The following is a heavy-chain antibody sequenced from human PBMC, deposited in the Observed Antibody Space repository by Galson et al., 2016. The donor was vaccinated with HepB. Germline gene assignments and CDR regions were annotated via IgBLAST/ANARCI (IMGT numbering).Heavy chain of an antibody. CDR2: ISPTGSNK. D-gene: IGHD4-11*01. Sequence: SLRLSCAASGFTFSTYDMNWVRQAPGKGLEWVSSISPTGSNKHSADSVKGRIAISRDNAKNSMYLELNSLRDEDTAVYYCTKGGLQYYFDCWGQGALVTVSS. CDR3: TKGGLQYYFDC. V-gene: IGHV3-21*06. J-gene: IGHJ4*02. CDR1: GFTFSTYD.